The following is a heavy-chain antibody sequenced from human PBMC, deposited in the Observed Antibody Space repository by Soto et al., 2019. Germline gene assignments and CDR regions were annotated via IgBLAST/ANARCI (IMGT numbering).Heavy chain of an antibody. CDR1: GGSISRYY. V-gene: IGHV4-59*12. CDR2: MYNTGST. CDR3: ARVPGYCSGGSCSRFAP. J-gene: IGHJ5*02. D-gene: IGHD2-15*01. Sequence: SETLSLTCTVSGGSISRYYWSWIRQPPGKGLEWIGYMYNTGSTVYNPSFKSRVTISVDTSKNQFSLKLSSVTAADTAVYYCARVPGYCSGGSCSRFAPWGQGTLVTVSS.